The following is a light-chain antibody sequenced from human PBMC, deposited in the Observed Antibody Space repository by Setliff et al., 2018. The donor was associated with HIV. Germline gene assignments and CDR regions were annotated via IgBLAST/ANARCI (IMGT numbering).Light chain of an antibody. CDR2: RNN. CDR3: SSYTSSSTVV. J-gene: IGLJ2*01. Sequence: QSVLTQPPSVSGAPGQRITISCTGSSSNIGAGYDVHWYQHLPGTAPKLLIYRNNNRPSGVSNRFSGSKSGNTASLTISGLQAEDEADYYCSSYTSSSTVVFGGGTKVTVL. V-gene: IGLV1-40*01. CDR1: SSNIGAGYD.